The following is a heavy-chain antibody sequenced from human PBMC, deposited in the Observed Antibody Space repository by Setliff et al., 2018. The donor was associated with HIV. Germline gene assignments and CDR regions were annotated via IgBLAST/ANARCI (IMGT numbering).Heavy chain of an antibody. Sequence: GGSLRLSCAASGFTFDEYTMHWVRQATGKGLEWVSLISWDGGRTYHADSVKGRFTVSRDNSKNSLYLQMNSLRTEDTALYYCVKGITGFYSGSYNIGGMDVWGKGTTVTVSS. CDR3: VKGITGFYSGSYNIGGMDV. V-gene: IGHV3-43*01. J-gene: IGHJ6*03. D-gene: IGHD1-26*01. CDR2: ISWDGGRT. CDR1: GFTFDEYT.